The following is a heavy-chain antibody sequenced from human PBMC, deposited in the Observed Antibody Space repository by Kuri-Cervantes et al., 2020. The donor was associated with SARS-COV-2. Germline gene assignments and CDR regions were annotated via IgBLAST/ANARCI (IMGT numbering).Heavy chain of an antibody. CDR3: ARGTIRTAYFDS. CDR2: ISSSSSYI. Sequence: GESLKISCAASGFTFSSYSMNWVRQAPGEGLEWVSSISSSSSYIYYADSVKGRFTISRDNAKNSLYLQMNSLRAEDSAIYYCARGTIRTAYFDSWGQGSLVTVSS. CDR1: GFTFSSYS. V-gene: IGHV3-21*01. J-gene: IGHJ4*02. D-gene: IGHD3-9*01.